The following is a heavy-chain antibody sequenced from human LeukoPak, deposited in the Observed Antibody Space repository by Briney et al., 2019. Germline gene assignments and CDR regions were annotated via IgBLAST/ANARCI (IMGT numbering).Heavy chain of an antibody. Sequence: GGSLRLSCVGSGFTFSTYAMHWARQAPGKGLEWVSAISSGGTTYYADSVKGRFSISRDNSKNTVYLQMNSLRAEDTAVYYCATRQTTVDYYDCWGQGTLVTVSS. D-gene: IGHD4-23*01. CDR3: ATRQTTVDYYDC. J-gene: IGHJ4*02. CDR2: ISSGGTT. V-gene: IGHV3-23*01. CDR1: GFTFSTYA.